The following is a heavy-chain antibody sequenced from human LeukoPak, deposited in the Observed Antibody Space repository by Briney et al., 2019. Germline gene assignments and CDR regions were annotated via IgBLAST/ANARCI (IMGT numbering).Heavy chain of an antibody. J-gene: IGHJ4*02. D-gene: IGHD1-26*01. CDR2: ISNNGDNT. Sequence: PGGSLRLSCAASGFTFSGYGMSWVRQAPGKGLEWVSAISNNGDNTYYAGSVKGRFTISRDNSKNTLYLQMNSLRAEDTAVYYCAKPLYSGSYYFDYWGQGTVVTVSS. CDR1: GFTFSGYG. V-gene: IGHV3-23*01. CDR3: AKPLYSGSYYFDY.